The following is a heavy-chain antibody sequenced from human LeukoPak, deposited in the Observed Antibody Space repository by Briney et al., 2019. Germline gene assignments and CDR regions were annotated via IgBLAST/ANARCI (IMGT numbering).Heavy chain of an antibody. CDR3: AKESSGNDYPIDY. J-gene: IGHJ4*02. CDR2: ISEGGGST. CDR1: GFTFSSYA. D-gene: IGHD1-26*01. V-gene: IGHV3-23*01. Sequence: GGSLRLSCAASGFTFSSYAMSWVRQAPGKGLEWVSAISEGGGSTYYADSVKGRFTISRDSSKNTLSLQMNSLRAEDTAVYNCAKESSGNDYPIDYWGQGTLVTVSS.